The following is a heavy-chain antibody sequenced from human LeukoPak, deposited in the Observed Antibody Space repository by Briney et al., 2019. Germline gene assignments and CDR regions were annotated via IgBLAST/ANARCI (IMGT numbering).Heavy chain of an antibody. CDR1: GGSVSNTY. Sequence: PSETLSLTCTVSGGSVSNTYWSWIRQPAGKGLEWIGRIYTSGSTNYNPSLKSRVTMSVDTSKNQFSLKLSSVTAADTAVYYCATRTILTGYYSDYYYYGMDVWGQGTTVTVSS. D-gene: IGHD3-9*01. J-gene: IGHJ6*02. CDR2: IYTSGST. V-gene: IGHV4-4*07. CDR3: ATRTILTGYYSDYYYYGMDV.